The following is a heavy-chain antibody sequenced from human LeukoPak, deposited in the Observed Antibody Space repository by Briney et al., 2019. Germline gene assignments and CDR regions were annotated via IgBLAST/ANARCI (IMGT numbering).Heavy chain of an antibody. CDR3: ASPGGVRYCSGASCYYY. J-gene: IGHJ4*02. CDR2: IIPILGIA. CDR1: GGTFSSYA. D-gene: IGHD2-15*01. Sequence: SVKVSCKASGGTFSSYAISWVRQAPGQGLEWMGRIIPILGIANYAQKFQGRVTITADKSTSTAYMGLSSLRSEDTAVYSWASPGGVRYCSGASCYYYWGQGTLVTVSS. V-gene: IGHV1-69*04.